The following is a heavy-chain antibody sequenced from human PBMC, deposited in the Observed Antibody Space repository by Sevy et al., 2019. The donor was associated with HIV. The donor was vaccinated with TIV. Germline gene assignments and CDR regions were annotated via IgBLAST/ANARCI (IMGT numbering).Heavy chain of an antibody. D-gene: IGHD3-16*01. CDR1: GYTFTGDY. J-gene: IGHJ6*02. V-gene: IGHV1-2*06. Sequence: ASVKVSCKASGYTFTGDYLHWVRQAPGQGLEWMGRVYPNSGGTNYAQKFQGRVTMTRDTSLSTAYMELSRLRSDDTAAYYGMSDWGGGTTYSGMDVWGQGTTVTVSS. CDR3: MSDWGGGTTYSGMDV. CDR2: VYPNSGGT.